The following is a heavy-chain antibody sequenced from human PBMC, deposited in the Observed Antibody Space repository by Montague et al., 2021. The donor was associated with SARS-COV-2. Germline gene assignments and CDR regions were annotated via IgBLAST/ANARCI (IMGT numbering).Heavy chain of an antibody. CDR2: IWYDGSKK. CDR1: GFTLSSYG. J-gene: IGHJ4*01. CDR3: ARDDEKDLLTFGVLLPLHY. V-gene: IGHV3-33*01. D-gene: IGHD3-10*01. Sequence: SLRLSCATSGFTLSSYGMDWVRQAPGKGLEWVAAIWYDGSKKYYSDSLKGRFIISRDTSKNTLYLQLNTLRAEDTAVYYCARDDEKDLLTFGVLLPLHYWGQGTLVTVSS.